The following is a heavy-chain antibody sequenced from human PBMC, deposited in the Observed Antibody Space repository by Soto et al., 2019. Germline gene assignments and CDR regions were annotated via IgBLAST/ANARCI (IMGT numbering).Heavy chain of an antibody. Sequence: GSLRLSCAASGFTFSSYGMHWVRQAPGKGLEWVAVIWYDGSNKYYADSVKGRFTISRDNSKNTLYLQMNSLRAEDTAVYYCARDIAARPISSYYGMDVWGQGTTVTVSS. CDR1: GFTFSSYG. V-gene: IGHV3-33*01. D-gene: IGHD6-6*01. CDR3: ARDIAARPISSYYGMDV. J-gene: IGHJ6*02. CDR2: IWYDGSNK.